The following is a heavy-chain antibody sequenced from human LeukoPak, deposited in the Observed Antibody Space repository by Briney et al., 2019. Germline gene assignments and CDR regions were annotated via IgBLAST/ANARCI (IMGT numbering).Heavy chain of an antibody. V-gene: IGHV1-69*05. J-gene: IGHJ3*02. Sequence: SVKVSCKASGGTFSSYAISWVRQAPGQGLEWMGGIIPILGTANYAQKFQGRVTITTDESTSTAYMELSSLRSEDTAVYYCARDLVTGYCSSTSCHAFDIWGQGTMVTVSS. CDR1: GGTFSSYA. CDR2: IIPILGTA. CDR3: ARDLVTGYCSSTSCHAFDI. D-gene: IGHD2-2*01.